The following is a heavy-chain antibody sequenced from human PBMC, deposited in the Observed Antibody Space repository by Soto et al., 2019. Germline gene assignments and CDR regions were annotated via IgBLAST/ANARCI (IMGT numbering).Heavy chain of an antibody. CDR2: VHYSGSS. D-gene: IGHD2-2*01. CDR3: AKLSCTSSTCYFPGWFDP. CDR1: GDSISGGASF. V-gene: IGHV4-31*02. Sequence: SETLSLTWTVSGDSISGGASFWSWIRQPPGKGLEGIAHVHYSGSSYYNPSLKSRLTTSVDTTKNQFSMQLKSMTAADTAVYYCAKLSCTSSTCYFPGWFDPWGQGTLVTVSS. J-gene: IGHJ5*02.